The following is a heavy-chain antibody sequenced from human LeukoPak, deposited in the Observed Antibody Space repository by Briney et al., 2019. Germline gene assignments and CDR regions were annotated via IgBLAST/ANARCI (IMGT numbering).Heavy chain of an antibody. CDR2: IYGSDDK. V-gene: IGHV2-5*01. Sequence: SGPTLVNPTQTLTLTCTFSGFSLSTSGVGVGWIRQPPGKALEWLALIYGSDDKRYMPSLQNRLTITKDTSKNLVVLTMANVDPVDTATYYCARQGYGYVYFDFWGRGILVTVSS. CDR1: GFSLSTSGVG. CDR3: ARQGYGYVYFDF. J-gene: IGHJ4*02. D-gene: IGHD5-18*01.